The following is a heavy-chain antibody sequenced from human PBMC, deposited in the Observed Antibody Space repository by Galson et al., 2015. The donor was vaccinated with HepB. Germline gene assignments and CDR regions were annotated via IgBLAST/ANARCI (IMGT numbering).Heavy chain of an antibody. CDR1: GFTFTNAW. CDR3: TTASGWYLATFDY. Sequence: SLRLSCAASGFTFTNAWMSWVRQAPGKGLEWVGRIQSKTDGGTTDYAAPVKGRFTISRDDSKNTLYLQMNSLKTEDTAVYCCTTASGWYLATFDYWGQGTLVTVSS. J-gene: IGHJ4*02. CDR2: IQSKTDGGTT. V-gene: IGHV3-15*01. D-gene: IGHD6-19*01.